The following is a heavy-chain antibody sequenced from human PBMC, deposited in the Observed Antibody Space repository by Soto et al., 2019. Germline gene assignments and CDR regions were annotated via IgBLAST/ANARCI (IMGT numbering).Heavy chain of an antibody. V-gene: IGHV3-23*01. Sequence: GGSLRLSCAASGFTFSNYAMTWVRQGPGKGLEWVSAISGSGGSAYYAGSVKGRFTISRDNSKNTLYLQLNSLRADDSGVYYCAKDPYSGVLVPVAIGFDPWGPGTLVTVSS. D-gene: IGHD2-2*01. J-gene: IGHJ5*02. CDR2: ISGSGGSA. CDR3: AKDPYSGVLVPVAIGFDP. CDR1: GFTFSNYA.